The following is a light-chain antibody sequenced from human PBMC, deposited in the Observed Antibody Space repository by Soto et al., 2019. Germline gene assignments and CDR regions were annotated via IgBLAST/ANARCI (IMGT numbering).Light chain of an antibody. CDR1: SSDVGGYNY. J-gene: IGLJ3*02. Sequence: QSVLTQPASVSGSPGQSITISCTGTSSDVGGYNYVSWYQQHPGKAPKLMIYEVSNRPSGVSNRFSGSKSGNTASLTISGLLAEDEADYYCSSYTSSSTRVFGGGTTLTVL. V-gene: IGLV2-14*01. CDR3: SSYTSSSTRV. CDR2: EVS.